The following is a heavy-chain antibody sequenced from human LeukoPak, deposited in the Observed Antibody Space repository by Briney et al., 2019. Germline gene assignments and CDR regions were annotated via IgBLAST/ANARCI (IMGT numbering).Heavy chain of an antibody. CDR3: VRDRELNY. CDR1: GGSISIYY. J-gene: IGHJ4*02. CDR2: IYNSGNT. Sequence: SETLSLTCTVSGGSISIYYWSWIRQPPGKGPEWIGYIYNSGNTNYNPSFKSRVTISEDTPKNQFSLKLSSVTAADTAVYYCVRDRELNYWGQGTLVTVSS. D-gene: IGHD3-10*01. V-gene: IGHV4-59*01.